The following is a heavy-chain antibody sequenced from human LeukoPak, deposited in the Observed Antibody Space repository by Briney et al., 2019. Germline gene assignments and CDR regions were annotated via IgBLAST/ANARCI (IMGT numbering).Heavy chain of an antibody. CDR3: AKAGRPVSKYYFDY. D-gene: IGHD3-10*01. CDR2: ISGSGGST. Sequence: GSLRLSCAASGFTFSSYAMSWVRQAPGKGLEWVSGISGSGGSTYYGESVKGRFTISRDNSKNTLYLQVNSLRAEDTAVYYCAKAGRPVSKYYFDYWGQGTLVTVSS. J-gene: IGHJ4*02. V-gene: IGHV3-23*01. CDR1: GFTFSSYA.